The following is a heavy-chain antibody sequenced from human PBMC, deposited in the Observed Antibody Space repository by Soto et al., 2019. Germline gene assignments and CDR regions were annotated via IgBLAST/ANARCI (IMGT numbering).Heavy chain of an antibody. CDR2: IYLGDDDT. CDR3: ARYEHSSSSEYYYYYGMDV. CDR1: GYSFTSYW. V-gene: IGHV5-51*01. Sequence: GESLKISCKGSGYSFTSYWIGWVRQIPRKGLELMWVIYLGDDDTRYSPAFQGQVTISADKSISTAYLQWSSLKASDTAMYYCARYEHSSSSEYYYYYGMDVWGQGTTVTVSS. J-gene: IGHJ6*02. D-gene: IGHD6-6*01.